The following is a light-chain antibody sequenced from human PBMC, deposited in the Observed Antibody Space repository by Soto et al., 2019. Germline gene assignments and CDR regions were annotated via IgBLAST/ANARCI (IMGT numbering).Light chain of an antibody. CDR2: RAS. Sequence: DIQMTQSPSTLSASVGDRVTITCRASQRISKWLAWYQQKPGKAPKLLIYRASTLQSGVPSRFSGSGSGTEFTLTISSLQPDDFATYFCQHYNSYSGTFGPGTKVDVK. V-gene: IGKV1-5*03. CDR1: QRISKW. J-gene: IGKJ3*01. CDR3: QHYNSYSGT.